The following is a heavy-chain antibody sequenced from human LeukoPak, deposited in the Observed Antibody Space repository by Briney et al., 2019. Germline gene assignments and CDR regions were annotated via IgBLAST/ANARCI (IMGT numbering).Heavy chain of an antibody. Sequence: GGSLRLSCAASGFTFSTYDMHWVRQAPGKGLEWVAIILYDGSSKYYADSVKGRFTISRDNSKNTLYLQMNSLRTEDTAVYYCTREDTIFGVVRRGDWFDPWGQGTLVIVSS. D-gene: IGHD3-3*01. J-gene: IGHJ5*02. CDR3: TREDTIFGVVRRGDWFDP. CDR1: GFTFSTYD. V-gene: IGHV3-30-3*01. CDR2: ILYDGSSK.